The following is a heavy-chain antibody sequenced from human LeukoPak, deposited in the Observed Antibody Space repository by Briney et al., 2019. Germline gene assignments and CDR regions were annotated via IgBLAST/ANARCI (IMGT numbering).Heavy chain of an antibody. D-gene: IGHD2-2*01. J-gene: IGHJ4*02. V-gene: IGHV1-18*01. CDR2: TSAYNGNT. CDR1: GYTFTSYG. Sequence: ASVKVSCKASGYTFTSYGISWVRQAPGQGLEWMGWTSAYNGNTNYAQKLQGRVTMTTDTSTSTAYMELRSLRSDDTAVYYCARDRVLYCSSTSCYLAYWGRGTLVTVSS. CDR3: ARDRVLYCSSTSCYLAY.